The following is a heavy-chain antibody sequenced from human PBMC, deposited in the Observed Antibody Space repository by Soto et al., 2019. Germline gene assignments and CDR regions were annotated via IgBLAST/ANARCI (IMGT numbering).Heavy chain of an antibody. CDR3: ARGYYGDPPALDY. CDR2: IKTDGSFS. D-gene: IGHD4-17*01. V-gene: IGHV3-74*01. Sequence: EVQLEESGGGLVQPGGSLRLSCAASGFTFSSYYMHWVRQAPGKGLVWISRIKTDGSFSSYADSVKGRFTISRDNAKNTLFLQMNSLRDDDTAVYYCARGYYGDPPALDYWGQGTLVSVSS. J-gene: IGHJ4*02. CDR1: GFTFSSYY.